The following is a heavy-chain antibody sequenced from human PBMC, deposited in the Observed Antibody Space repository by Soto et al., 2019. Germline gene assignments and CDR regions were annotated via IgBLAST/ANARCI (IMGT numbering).Heavy chain of an antibody. CDR2: SYYSGAS. CDR3: ARLRGYDPADAADK. Sequence: QVQLQEPGPGLVKASQTLSLTCTFSGASVSSAEHYWSWIRQPPAKGLEWIGYSYYSGASFYNACHQRRASISVETSPSQFSLRLPSVTAADPAVYYCARLRGYDPADAADKWGPGILVSVSS. D-gene: IGHD5-12*01. V-gene: IGHV4-30-4*01. CDR1: GASVSSAEHY. J-gene: IGHJ4*02.